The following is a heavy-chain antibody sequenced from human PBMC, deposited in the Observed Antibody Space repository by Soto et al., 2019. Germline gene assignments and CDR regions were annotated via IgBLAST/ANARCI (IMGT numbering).Heavy chain of an antibody. J-gene: IGHJ4*02. CDR1: GGTFSSYA. V-gene: IGHV1-69*01. CDR2: IIPIFGTA. Sequence: QVQLVQSGAEVKKPGSSVKVSCKAYGGTFSSYAISWVRQAPGQGLEWMGGIIPIFGTANYAQKFQGRVTITADESTSTAYMELSSLRSEDTAVYYCARALSVGATGVYPYYFDYWGQGTLVTVSS. CDR3: ARALSVGATGVYPYYFDY. D-gene: IGHD1-26*01.